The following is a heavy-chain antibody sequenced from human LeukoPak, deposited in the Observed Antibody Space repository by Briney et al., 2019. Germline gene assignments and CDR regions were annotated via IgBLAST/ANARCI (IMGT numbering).Heavy chain of an antibody. CDR2: ISSSSSTI. D-gene: IGHD6-6*01. Sequence: GGSLRLSCAASGFTFRSSGMNWVRQAPGKGLEWVSYISSSSSTIYYADSVKGRFTISRDNAKNSLYLQMNSLRAGDTAVYYCAKAEYHKPPYYFDYWGQGTLVTVSS. V-gene: IGHV3-48*01. CDR1: GFTFRSSG. CDR3: AKAEYHKPPYYFDY. J-gene: IGHJ4*02.